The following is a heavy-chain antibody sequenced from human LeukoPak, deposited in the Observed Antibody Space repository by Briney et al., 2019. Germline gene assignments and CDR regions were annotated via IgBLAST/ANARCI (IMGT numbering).Heavy chain of an antibody. V-gene: IGHV3-15*01. CDR1: GFTFSNAW. CDR3: VTEQLTLLKPFDC. J-gene: IGHJ4*02. Sequence: GGSLRLSCAASGFTFSNAWMSWVRQAPGKGLEWVGRIKSKTDGGTTDYAAPVKGRFSISRDDSKNKLYLQLNSLKTGDTAVYYCVTEQLTLLKPFDCWGQGTLVTVSS. CDR2: IKSKTDGGTT. D-gene: IGHD1-1*01.